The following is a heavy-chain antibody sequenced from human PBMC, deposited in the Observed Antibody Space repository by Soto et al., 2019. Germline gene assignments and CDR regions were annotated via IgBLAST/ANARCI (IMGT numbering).Heavy chain of an antibody. CDR2: ISGSGGST. D-gene: IGHD3-22*01. V-gene: IGHV3-23*01. CDR3: AKVGITMIVVVGYFDY. J-gene: IGHJ4*02. CDR1: GFTFSSYA. Sequence: GGSLRLSCAASGFTFSSYAMSWVRQAPGKGLEWVSAISGSGGSTYYADSVKGRFTISRDNSKNTLYLQMNSLRAEDTAVYYCAKVGITMIVVVGYFDYWRQGTLVTVSS.